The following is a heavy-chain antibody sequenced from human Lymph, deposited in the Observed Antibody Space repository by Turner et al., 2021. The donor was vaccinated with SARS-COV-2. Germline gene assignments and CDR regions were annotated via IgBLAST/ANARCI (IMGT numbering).Heavy chain of an antibody. Sequence: EFQLVDSGGGLFQLGGSLSSSCAASGLTVSSSHMPWVRQAPGKGLEWVSVIYSGDSTYYAESVKARFTVNRDNSKNTLNHQLNSLRADEKAVDNCARDLYYYGKDVWGQGTPVTVSS. CDR1: GLTVSSSH. CDR2: IYSGDST. CDR3: ARDLYYYGKDV. V-gene: IGHV3-53*01. J-gene: IGHJ6*02.